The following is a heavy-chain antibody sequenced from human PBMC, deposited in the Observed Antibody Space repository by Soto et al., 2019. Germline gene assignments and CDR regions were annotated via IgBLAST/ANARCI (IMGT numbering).Heavy chain of an antibody. CDR3: ARLTASTGYSSGWLSPGAFDI. CDR1: GGSISSSSYY. Sequence: SETLSLTCTVSGGSISSSSYYWGWIRQPPGKGLEWIGSIYYSGSTYYNPSLKSRVTISVDTSKNQFSLKLSSVTAADTAVYYCARLTASTGYSSGWLSPGAFDIWGQGTMVTVSS. D-gene: IGHD6-19*01. V-gene: IGHV4-39*01. J-gene: IGHJ3*02. CDR2: IYYSGST.